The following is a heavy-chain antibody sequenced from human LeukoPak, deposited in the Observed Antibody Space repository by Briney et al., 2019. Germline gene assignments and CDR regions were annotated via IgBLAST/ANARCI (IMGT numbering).Heavy chain of an antibody. CDR1: GGSISSSSYY. J-gene: IGHJ4*02. V-gene: IGHV4-39*01. CDR3: AGQRWPEIRLDY. Sequence: SETLSLTCTVSGGSISSSSYYWGWIRQPPGKGLEWIGSIYYSGSTYYNPSLKSRVTISVDTSKNQFSLKLSSVTAADTAVYYCAGQRWPEIRLDYWGQGTLVTVSS. CDR2: IYYSGST. D-gene: IGHD5-24*01.